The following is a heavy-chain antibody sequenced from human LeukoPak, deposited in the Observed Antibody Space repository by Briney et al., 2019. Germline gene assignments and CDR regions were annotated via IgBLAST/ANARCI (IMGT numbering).Heavy chain of an antibody. J-gene: IGHJ4*02. CDR3: AMDINGDLFHV. Sequence: GGPLRLSCAGSEFSFSSYWMHWVRQPPEKGLEWVFSIKSDGSATAYADSVKGRFSMSTDSAKYTASLHMNSLRVEDTAMYYCAMDINGDLFHVWGQGTPVTVSS. V-gene: IGHV3-74*01. CDR1: EFSFSSYW. D-gene: IGHD2-2*03. CDR2: IKSDGSAT.